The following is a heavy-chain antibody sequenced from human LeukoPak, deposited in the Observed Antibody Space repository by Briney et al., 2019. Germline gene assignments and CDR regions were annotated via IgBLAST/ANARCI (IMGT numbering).Heavy chain of an antibody. CDR1: GFTFSNYI. V-gene: IGHV3-21*04. J-gene: IGHJ4*02. D-gene: IGHD6-19*01. CDR3: SRLAGYFDY. CDR2: IKTGSRQT. Sequence: GGSLRLSCAGSGFTFSNYIMSWVRQAPGKGLEMVSSIKTGSRQTYYADSVKGRFTISRDNSKNTLYLQMNSLRAEDTAVYYCSRLAGYFDYWGQGTLVTVSS.